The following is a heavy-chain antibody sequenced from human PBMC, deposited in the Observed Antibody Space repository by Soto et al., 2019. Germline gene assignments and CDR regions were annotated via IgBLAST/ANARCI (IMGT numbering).Heavy chain of an antibody. CDR3: ARNQWGRYGMDV. D-gene: IGHD1-26*01. Sequence: EVQLVESGGGLVQPGGSLRLSCAASGFTFSSYSMSWVRQAPGKGLEWVSYISSSSSSIYYADSVKGRFTISRDNAKNSLYLQMNSLRAEDTAVYYCARNQWGRYGMDVWGQGTTVTVSS. V-gene: IGHV3-48*01. CDR1: GFTFSSYS. CDR2: ISSSSSSI. J-gene: IGHJ6*02.